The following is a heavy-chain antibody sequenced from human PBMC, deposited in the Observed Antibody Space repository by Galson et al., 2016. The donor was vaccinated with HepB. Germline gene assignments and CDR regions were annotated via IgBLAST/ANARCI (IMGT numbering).Heavy chain of an antibody. CDR1: GFTFQRYT. J-gene: IGHJ5*02. Sequence: SLRLSCAASGFTFQRYTMHWVRQVPGKRLEWVSLIRGNGKVANTAVTLRGRFTVSRDNSKDSLYLEMKNLRPEDTALYYCTKEHATGWPTLISWGQGTLVTVSS. D-gene: IGHD6-19*01. CDR3: TKEHATGWPTLIS. CDR2: IRGNGKVA. V-gene: IGHV3-43*01.